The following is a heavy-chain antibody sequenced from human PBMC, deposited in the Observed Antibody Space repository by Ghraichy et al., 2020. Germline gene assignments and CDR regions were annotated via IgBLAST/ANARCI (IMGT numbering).Heavy chain of an antibody. Sequence: SETLSLTCTVSGDSVSSGSYYWSWIRQPPGKGLEWIGYVYYSGITNYNPSLKSRVAMSVDASKNQFSLKLSSVTAADTAVYYCARDQRCSITSCYTSWGRGSLLTVSS. D-gene: IGHD2-2*02. CDR1: GDSVSSGSYY. CDR2: VYYSGIT. J-gene: IGHJ5*02. V-gene: IGHV4-61*01. CDR3: ARDQRCSITSCYTS.